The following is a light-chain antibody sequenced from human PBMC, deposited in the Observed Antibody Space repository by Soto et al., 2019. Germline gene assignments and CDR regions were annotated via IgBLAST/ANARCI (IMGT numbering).Light chain of an antibody. CDR3: QQYKNWPRT. CDR1: QTVSNN. V-gene: IGKV3-15*01. J-gene: IGKJ1*01. CDR2: GAS. Sequence: EIVMTQSPATLSVSPGERATLSCRASQTVSNNLAWYQQKPSQAPRLLISGASTRATGIPARFSGSGSETDFTLTISSLQSEDFAVYFCQQYKNWPRTFGQGTKVEIK.